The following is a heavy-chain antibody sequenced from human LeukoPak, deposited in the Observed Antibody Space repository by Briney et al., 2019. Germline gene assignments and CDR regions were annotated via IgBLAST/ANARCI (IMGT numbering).Heavy chain of an antibody. Sequence: ASVKVSCKASGYTFTSYAMNWVRQAPGQGLEWMGWINTNTGNPTYAQGFTGRFVFSLDTSVSTAYLQISSLKAEDIAVYYCARVSRSRGEWLFDNWGQGTLVTVS. V-gene: IGHV7-4-1*02. CDR3: ARVSRSRGEWLFDN. CDR1: GYTFTSYA. D-gene: IGHD3-3*01. CDR2: INTNTGNP. J-gene: IGHJ4*02.